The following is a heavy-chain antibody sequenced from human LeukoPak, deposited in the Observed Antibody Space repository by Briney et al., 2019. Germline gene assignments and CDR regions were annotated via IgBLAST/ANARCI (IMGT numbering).Heavy chain of an antibody. Sequence: ASVKVSCKVSGYTLTELSMHWVRQAPGEGLEWMGGFDPEDGETIYAQKFQGRVTMTEDTSTDTAYMELSSLRSEDTAVYYCATSSGMVPNWFDPWGQGTLVTVSS. CDR3: ATSSGMVPNWFDP. D-gene: IGHD3-10*01. CDR2: FDPEDGET. V-gene: IGHV1-24*01. CDR1: GYTLTELS. J-gene: IGHJ5*02.